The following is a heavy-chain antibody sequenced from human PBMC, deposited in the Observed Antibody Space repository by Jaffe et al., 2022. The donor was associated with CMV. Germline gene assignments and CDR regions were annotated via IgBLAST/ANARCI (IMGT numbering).Heavy chain of an antibody. J-gene: IGHJ6*03. Sequence: EVQLVQSGAEVKKPGESLKISCKGSGYSFTSYWIGWVRQMPGKGLEWMGIIYPGDSDTRYSPSFQGQVTISADKSISTAYLQWSSLKASDTAMYYCARASWGSGSYYPYYYYYYMDVWGKGTTVTVSS. CDR2: IYPGDSDT. CDR3: ARASWGSGSYYPYYYYYYMDV. CDR1: GYSFTSYW. V-gene: IGHV5-51*01. D-gene: IGHD3-10*01.